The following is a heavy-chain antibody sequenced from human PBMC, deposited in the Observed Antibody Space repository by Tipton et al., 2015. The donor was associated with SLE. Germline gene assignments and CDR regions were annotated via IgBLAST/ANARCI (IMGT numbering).Heavy chain of an antibody. J-gene: IGHJ4*02. V-gene: IGHV3-15*01. CDR3: STNPTSSF. CDR1: GFTFNKAW. CDR2: IKSKTDGGTI. D-gene: IGHD1-26*01. Sequence: SLRLSCAASGFTFNKAWLSWVRQAPGKGLEWVSRIKSKTDGGTIDYAAPVKGRFTISRDDSGNTLYLQMNSLKTEDTAVYYCSTNPTSSFWGQGTLVTVSP.